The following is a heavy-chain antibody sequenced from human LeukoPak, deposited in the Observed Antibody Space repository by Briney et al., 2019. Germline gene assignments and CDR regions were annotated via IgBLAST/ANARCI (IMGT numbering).Heavy chain of an antibody. D-gene: IGHD3-22*01. J-gene: IGHJ3*02. Sequence: GESLEISLKGSGYSFTSYWIGWARQVPGKGVGGMGIIYPGDSATTYSPSFQGQVTISADKSISTAYLQWSSLKASDTAMYYCARPYYYDSSGDAFDIWGQGTMVTVSS. V-gene: IGHV5-51*01. CDR2: IYPGDSAT. CDR3: ARPYYYDSSGDAFDI. CDR1: GYSFTSYW.